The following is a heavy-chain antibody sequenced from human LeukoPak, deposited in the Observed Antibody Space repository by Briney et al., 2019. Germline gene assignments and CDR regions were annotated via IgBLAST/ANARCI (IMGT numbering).Heavy chain of an antibody. CDR3: AREQGLTCYYDSSGYREDAFDI. V-gene: IGHV1-18*01. D-gene: IGHD3-22*01. CDR2: ISAYNGNT. Sequence: ASVKVSCKASGYTFTSYGISWVRQAPGQGLEWMGWISAYNGNTNYAQKLQGRVTMTTDTSTSTAYMELRSLRSDDTAVYYCAREQGLTCYYDSSGYREDAFDIWGQGTMVTVSS. CDR1: GYTFTSYG. J-gene: IGHJ3*02.